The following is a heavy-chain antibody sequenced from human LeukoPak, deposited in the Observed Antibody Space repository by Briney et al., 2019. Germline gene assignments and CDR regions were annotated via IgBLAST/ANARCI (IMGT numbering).Heavy chain of an antibody. D-gene: IGHD3-22*01. CDR2: INHSGST. V-gene: IGHV4-34*01. Sequence: KPSETLSLTCAVYGGSFSGYYWSWIRQPPGKGLEWIGEINHSGSTNYNPSLKSRVTISVDTSKNQFSLKLSSVTAADTAVYYCARDSKYYYDTSGLGKHYNWFDPWGQGTLVTVSS. CDR1: GGSFSGYY. J-gene: IGHJ5*02. CDR3: ARDSKYYYDTSGLGKHYNWFDP.